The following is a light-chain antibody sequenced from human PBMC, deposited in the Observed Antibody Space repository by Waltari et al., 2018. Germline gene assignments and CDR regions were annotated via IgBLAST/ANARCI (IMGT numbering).Light chain of an antibody. CDR3: QQYKSYKT. CDR2: GAS. Sequence: DIQMTQSPSTLPASVGDTVIISCRPSQSITTSLAWYQQKPGKAPDVLIYGASNLESGVPSRFSGSGSGTEFTLTISSLQPDDFATYYCQQYKSYKTFGQGTRVEIK. J-gene: IGKJ1*01. V-gene: IGKV1-5*03. CDR1: QSITTS.